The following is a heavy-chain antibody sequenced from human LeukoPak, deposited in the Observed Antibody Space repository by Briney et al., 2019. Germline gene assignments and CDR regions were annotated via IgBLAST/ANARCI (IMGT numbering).Heavy chain of an antibody. Sequence: GGSLRLSCEASGFTFSNYAMAWVRQSPRKGLEWVSGITGSGGHTYYADSVKGRFTSSRDNSKNTLYLQMNSLRAEDTAVYYCTKDLTDYHYYYTDVWGKGTTVIVSS. CDR1: GFTFSNYA. CDR3: TKDLTDYHYYYTDV. D-gene: IGHD2-21*02. CDR2: ITGSGGHT. V-gene: IGHV3-23*01. J-gene: IGHJ6*03.